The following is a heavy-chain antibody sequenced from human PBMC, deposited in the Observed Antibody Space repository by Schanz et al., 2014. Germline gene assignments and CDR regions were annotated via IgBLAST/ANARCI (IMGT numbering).Heavy chain of an antibody. J-gene: IGHJ4*02. D-gene: IGHD3-9*01. V-gene: IGHV1-18*01. CDR2: ISVYNHNK. Sequence: QVQLVQSGAEVKKPGATVKVSCKASEYSFTSYSMHWVRQAPGQRLEWMGWISVYNHNKEYDQKLQGRVTMTADTSTNTAYMELRSLRSDDTAVYYCARDAADFYDILTEEDYWGQGTLVTVSS. CDR1: EYSFTSYS. CDR3: ARDAADFYDILTEEDY.